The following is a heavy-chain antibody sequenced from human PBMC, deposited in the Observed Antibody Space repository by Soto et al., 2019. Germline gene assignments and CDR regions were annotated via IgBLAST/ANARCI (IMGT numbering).Heavy chain of an antibody. CDR2: IKSKTDGGTT. J-gene: IGHJ4*02. CDR1: GFTFSNAW. D-gene: IGHD6-13*01. CDR3: TTYSSTWSRFGY. V-gene: IGHV3-15*07. Sequence: GGSLRLACEASGFTFSNAWMNWVRQAPGKGLEWVGRIKSKTDGGTTDYAAPVKGRFTISRHDSKNTLYLQMNSLKTEDTAVYYCTTYSSTWSRFGYWGQGTLVTVSS.